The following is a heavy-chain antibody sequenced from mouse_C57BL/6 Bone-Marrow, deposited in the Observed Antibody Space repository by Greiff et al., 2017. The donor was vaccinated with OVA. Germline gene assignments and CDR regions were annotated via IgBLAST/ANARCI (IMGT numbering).Heavy chain of an antibody. J-gene: IGHJ1*03. CDR1: GYTFTGYW. CDR2: ILPGSGST. CDR3: ARPPLYYGNYEWYFDV. V-gene: IGHV1-9*01. D-gene: IGHD2-1*01. Sequence: VQRVESGAELLKPGASVKLSCKATGYTFTGYWIEWVKQRPGHGLELIGEILPGSGSTNYNEKFKGKATFTADTSSNTAYMQLSSLTTEDSAIYYCARPPLYYGNYEWYFDVWGTGTTVTVSS.